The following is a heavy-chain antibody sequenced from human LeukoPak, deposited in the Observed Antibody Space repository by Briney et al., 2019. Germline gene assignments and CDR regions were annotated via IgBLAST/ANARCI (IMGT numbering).Heavy chain of an antibody. V-gene: IGHV1-2*02. D-gene: IGHD3-9*01. CDR2: INPNSGGT. CDR1: GYTFTGYY. J-gene: IGHJ4*02. CDR3: ARDPGKLRYFDWSPQYYFDY. Sequence: ASVKVSCKASGYTFTGYYMHWVRQAPGQGLEWMGWINPNSGGTNYAQKFQGRVTLTRDTSISTAYMELSRLRSDDTAVYYCARDPGKLRYFDWSPQYYFDYWGRGTLVTVSS.